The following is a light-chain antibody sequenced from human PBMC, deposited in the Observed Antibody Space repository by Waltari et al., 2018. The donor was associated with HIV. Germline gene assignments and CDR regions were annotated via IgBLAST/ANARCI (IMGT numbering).Light chain of an antibody. V-gene: IGKV1-NL1*01. J-gene: IGKJ4*01. CDR1: QGISNS. CDR3: QPYYSTPPV. CDR2: DAS. Sequence: DIKMTQSRSALSASVVDRVTIPVGASQGISNSLAWYQQKPGKAPKLLLHDASRLQSGVSSRFSGSGSGTDYTLTISSPQPEDFATYYCQPYYSTPPVFGGGTKVEIK.